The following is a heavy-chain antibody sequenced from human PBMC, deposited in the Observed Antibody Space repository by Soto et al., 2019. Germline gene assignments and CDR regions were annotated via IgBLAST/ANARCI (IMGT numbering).Heavy chain of an antibody. Sequence: SETLSLTCSIYSGSFSGYYWSWIRQPPGKGLEWIGEISQSGNTNNSPSLKSRVSISIDKSKKQFSLNLASVSAADTAVYYCARAPKVSGSSQTRPDFWGQGTLVTVSS. J-gene: IGHJ4*02. CDR2: ISQSGNT. CDR3: ARAPKVSGSSQTRPDF. V-gene: IGHV4-34*01. CDR1: SGSFSGYY. D-gene: IGHD6-6*01.